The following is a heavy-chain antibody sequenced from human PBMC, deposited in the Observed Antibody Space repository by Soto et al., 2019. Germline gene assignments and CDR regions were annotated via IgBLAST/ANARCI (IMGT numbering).Heavy chain of an antibody. J-gene: IGHJ4*02. D-gene: IGHD3-22*01. V-gene: IGHV3-21*04. CDR3: AKASPTYYYDSSGYYQVDY. CDR2: IGTSDGSI. Sequence: GSLRLSCAASGFTFSSHNIYWFRQPPGKGLEWVSSIGTSDGSIYYADSVKGRFTISRDNSKNTLYLQMNSLRAEDTAVYYCAKASPTYYYDSSGYYQVDYWGQGTLVTVSS. CDR1: GFTFSSHN.